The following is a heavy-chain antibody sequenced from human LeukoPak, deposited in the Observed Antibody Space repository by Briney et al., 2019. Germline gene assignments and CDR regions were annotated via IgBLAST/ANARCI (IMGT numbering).Heavy chain of an antibody. J-gene: IGHJ4*02. CDR1: GFTFYSYA. CDR2: FSGSGGSI. V-gene: IGHV3-23*01. CDR3: ARGPAANSGNYYAGDY. D-gene: IGHD1-26*01. Sequence: PGGSLRLSCAASGFTFYSYAMNWVRQTPGKGLEWVSTFSGSGGSIYYADSVKGRFTISRDNAKNTLYLQMNSLKSEDSAAYYCARGPAANSGNYYAGDYWGQGTLVTVSS.